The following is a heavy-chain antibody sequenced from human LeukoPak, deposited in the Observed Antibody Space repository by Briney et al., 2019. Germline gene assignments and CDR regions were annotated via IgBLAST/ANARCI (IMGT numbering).Heavy chain of an antibody. CDR2: ISGSGGST. Sequence: GGSLRLSCAASGFTFSISAMSWVRQAPGQGLEWVSAISGSGGSTYYADSVKGRFIISRDNSKNTLYLQMNSLRAEDTAVYYCAKDRRTLDAFDIWGQGTMVTVSS. CDR3: AKDRRTLDAFDI. CDR1: GFTFSISA. V-gene: IGHV3-23*01. J-gene: IGHJ3*02.